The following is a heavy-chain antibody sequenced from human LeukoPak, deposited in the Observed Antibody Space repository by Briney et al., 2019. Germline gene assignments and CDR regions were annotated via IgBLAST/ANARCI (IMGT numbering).Heavy chain of an antibody. CDR1: GFTFSSYG. Sequence: GGSLRLSCAASGFTFSSYGMHWVRQAPGKGLEWVAFIRYDGSNKYYADSVKGRFTISRDNSKNTLYLQMNSLRAEDTAVYYCAIGYGGYLSQSAFDIWGQGTLLTVSS. D-gene: IGHD5-12*01. V-gene: IGHV3-30*02. CDR3: AIGYGGYLSQSAFDI. CDR2: IRYDGSNK. J-gene: IGHJ3*02.